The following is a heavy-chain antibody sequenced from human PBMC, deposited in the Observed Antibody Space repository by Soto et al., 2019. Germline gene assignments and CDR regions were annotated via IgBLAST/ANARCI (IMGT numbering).Heavy chain of an antibody. CDR2: ISGSGGST. CDR3: AKDDYDSSGYYSPFDY. V-gene: IGHV3-23*01. D-gene: IGHD3-22*01. CDR1: GFTFSSYA. Sequence: GSLRLSCAASGFTFSSYAMSWVRQAPGKGLEWVSAISGSGGSTYYADSVKGRFTISRDNSKNTLYLQMNSLRAEDTAVYYCAKDDYDSSGYYSPFDYWGQGTLVTVSS. J-gene: IGHJ4*02.